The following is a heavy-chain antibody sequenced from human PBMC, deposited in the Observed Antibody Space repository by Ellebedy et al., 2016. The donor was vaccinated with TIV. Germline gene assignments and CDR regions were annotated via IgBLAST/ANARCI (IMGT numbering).Heavy chain of an antibody. V-gene: IGHV3-7*01. CDR1: GFNFRSYW. Sequence: PGGSLRLSCAASGFNFRSYWMTWVRQAPGKGLEWVAKIRQEGDEIYYVESVKGRFTISRDNAKNSLFLQMNSLRVYDTAVYYCARRASYGDYAVQVNPWFDPWGQGTLVTVSS. CDR2: IRQEGDEI. D-gene: IGHD4-17*01. J-gene: IGHJ5*02. CDR3: ARRASYGDYAVQVNPWFDP.